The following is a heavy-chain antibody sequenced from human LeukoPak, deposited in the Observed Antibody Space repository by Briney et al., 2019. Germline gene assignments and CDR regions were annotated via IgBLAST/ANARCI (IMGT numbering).Heavy chain of an antibody. V-gene: IGHV5-51*01. CDR3: ARYCTSTSCVSKYGMDV. D-gene: IGHD2-2*01. CDR2: IYPGDPDT. J-gene: IGHJ6*02. CDR1: GYRFTTYW. Sequence: GESLKISCKGSGYRFTTYWIAWVRQMPGKGLEWMGIIYPGDPDTRYSPSFQGQVTISADESITTAYLQWSSLKASDSAIYYCARYCTSTSCVSKYGMDVWGQGTTVTVSS.